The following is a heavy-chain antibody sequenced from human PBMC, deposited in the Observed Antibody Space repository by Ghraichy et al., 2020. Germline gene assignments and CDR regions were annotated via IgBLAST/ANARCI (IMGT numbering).Heavy chain of an antibody. CDR2: IFESGST. Sequence: SQTLSLTCTVSGGPIRSSNHYWGWIRQPPGKGLEWIGSIFESGSTSYNPSLKSRVTISVDTSKNQFSLKLRSVTAADTAVYYCASCSSSWGRNFDYWGQGTLVTVSS. CDR1: GGPIRSSNHY. D-gene: IGHD6-13*01. CDR3: ASCSSSWGRNFDY. J-gene: IGHJ4*02. V-gene: IGHV4-39*01.